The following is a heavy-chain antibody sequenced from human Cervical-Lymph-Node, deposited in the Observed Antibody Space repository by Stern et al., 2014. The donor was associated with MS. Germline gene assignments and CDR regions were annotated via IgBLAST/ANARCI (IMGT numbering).Heavy chain of an antibody. CDR3: ARYSG. V-gene: IGHV1-69*17. D-gene: IGHD2-21*01. J-gene: IGHJ4*02. Sequence: QVHLVESGAEVKKPGSSVRVSCKASGGTFANYSISWVRQAPGQGLQWIGGIIPFFGITTYAHNIQGRLTSNADTSHTTAYMELSSLRSEDTAVYYCARYSGWGQGTLVIVSS. CDR2: IIPFFGIT. CDR1: GGTFANYS.